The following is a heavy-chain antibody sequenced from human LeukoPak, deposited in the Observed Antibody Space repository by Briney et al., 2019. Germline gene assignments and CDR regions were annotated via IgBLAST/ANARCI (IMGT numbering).Heavy chain of an antibody. CDR2: IWYDGSNK. V-gene: IGHV3-33*01. CDR1: GFTFSSYG. CDR3: ARAVGGGEYYFDY. Sequence: GRSLRLSCAASGFTFSSYGMHWVRQAPGKGLEWAAVIWYDGSNKYYADSAKGRFTISRDNSKNTLYLQMNSLRAEDTAVYYCARAVGGGEYYFDYWGQGTLVTVSS. J-gene: IGHJ4*02. D-gene: IGHD3-10*01.